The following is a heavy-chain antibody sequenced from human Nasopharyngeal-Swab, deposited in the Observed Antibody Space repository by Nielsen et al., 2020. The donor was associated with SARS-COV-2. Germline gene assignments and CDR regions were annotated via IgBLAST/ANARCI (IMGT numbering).Heavy chain of an antibody. CDR1: GFTFSSYG. Sequence: GESLKTSCAASGFTFSSYGMHWVRQAPGKGLEWVAVRWYDGSNKYYADSVKGRFTISRDNSKNTLYLQMNSLKAEDTAVYYCARDSIAARLDPWGQGTLVTVSS. V-gene: IGHV3-33*01. CDR3: ARDSIAARLDP. CDR2: RWYDGSNK. D-gene: IGHD6-6*01. J-gene: IGHJ5*02.